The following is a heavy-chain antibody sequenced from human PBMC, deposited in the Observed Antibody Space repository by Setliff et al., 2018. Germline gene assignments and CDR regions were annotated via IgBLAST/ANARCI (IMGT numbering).Heavy chain of an antibody. J-gene: IGHJ4*02. D-gene: IGHD3-10*01. V-gene: IGHV3-7*01. CDR2: IRADGSCT. CDR1: GFYFSGSW. Sequence: GGSLRLSCAASGFYFSGSWMAWVRQAPGQGRAWVADIRADGSCTFYVDSVKGRFTISRDNAKNSLSLQMNSLRTEDTAVYYCFGAGTCSYWGQGTQVTVSS. CDR3: FGAGTCSY.